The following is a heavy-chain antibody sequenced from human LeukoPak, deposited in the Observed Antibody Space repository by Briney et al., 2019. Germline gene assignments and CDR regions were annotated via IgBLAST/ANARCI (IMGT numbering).Heavy chain of an antibody. V-gene: IGHV1-18*01. J-gene: IGHJ4*02. CDR1: GYTFTSYG. CDR2: ISAYNGNT. CDR3: ARVDVSSSSSDY. Sequence: ASVTVSFKASGYTFTSYGIRWVRQAPGQGLEWMGWISAYNGNTNYAQKLQGRVTMTTDTSTSTAYMELRSLRSDDTAVYYCARVDVSSSSSDYWGQGTLVTVSS. D-gene: IGHD6-6*01.